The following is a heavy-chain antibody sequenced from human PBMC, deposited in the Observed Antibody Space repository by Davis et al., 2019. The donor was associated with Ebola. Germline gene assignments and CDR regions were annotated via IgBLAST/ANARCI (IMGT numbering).Heavy chain of an antibody. Sequence: PGGSLRLSCAASGFTFSSYGMHWVRQAPGKGLEWVAFIRYDGSNKYYADSVKGRFTISRDNSKNTLYLQMNSLRAEDTAVYYCARVRHYGSGSCEAFDPWGQGTLVTVSS. J-gene: IGHJ5*02. CDR3: ARVRHYGSGSCEAFDP. CDR2: IRYDGSNK. V-gene: IGHV3-30*02. CDR1: GFTFSSYG. D-gene: IGHD3-10*01.